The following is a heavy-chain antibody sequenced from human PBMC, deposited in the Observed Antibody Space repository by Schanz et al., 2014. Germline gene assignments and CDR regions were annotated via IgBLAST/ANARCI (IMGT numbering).Heavy chain of an antibody. Sequence: QVHLVQSGAEGKRPGASVKVSCKASEYSFTSYSMHWVRQAPGQRLEWMGWINTGSGDTKYSQNFQGRVTITRDTSASTAYMELSSLRSEDTAVYSCARGIGGYGANNYFDYWGQGTLVTVSS. J-gene: IGHJ4*02. CDR1: EYSFTSYS. D-gene: IGHD5-12*01. V-gene: IGHV1-3*04. CDR3: ARGIGGYGANNYFDY. CDR2: INTGSGDT.